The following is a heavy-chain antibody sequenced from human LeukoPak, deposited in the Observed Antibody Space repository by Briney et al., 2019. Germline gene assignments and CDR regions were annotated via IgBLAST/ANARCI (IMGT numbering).Heavy chain of an antibody. Sequence: GESLKISCKGSGYSFTSYWIGWVRQMPGKGLEWMGIIYPGDSDTRYSPSFQGQVTISADKSISTAYLQWSSLKASDTATYYCARHASGWDPIIAAAGPPFDPWGQGTLVTVSS. CDR3: ARHASGWDPIIAAAGPPFDP. J-gene: IGHJ5*02. D-gene: IGHD6-13*01. CDR1: GYSFTSYW. CDR2: IYPGDSDT. V-gene: IGHV5-51*01.